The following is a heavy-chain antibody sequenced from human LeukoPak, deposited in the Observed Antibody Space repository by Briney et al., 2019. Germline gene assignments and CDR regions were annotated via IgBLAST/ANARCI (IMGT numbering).Heavy chain of an antibody. D-gene: IGHD4-23*01. CDR1: GGTCSSYA. CDR2: IIPILGIA. J-gene: IGHJ4*02. CDR3: ARSLDAGNPPESGY. V-gene: IGHV1-69*04. Sequence: SVKVSCKASGGTCSSYAISWVRQAPGQGLEWVGRIIPILGIANYAQKFQGRVTITADKSTSTAYMELSSLRSDDTAVYYCARSLDAGNPPESGYWGQGTLVTVSS.